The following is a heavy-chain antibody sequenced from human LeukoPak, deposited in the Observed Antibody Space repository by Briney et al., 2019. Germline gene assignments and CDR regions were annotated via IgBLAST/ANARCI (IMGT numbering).Heavy chain of an antibody. CDR3: AKGCSSGSTCYIIDY. Sequence: GGSLRLSCAASGFTFSSYGMHWVRQAPGKGLEWVAVISNDGSNKNYADSVKGRFTISRDNSKNTLYLQMSSLRAEDTALYYCAKGCSSGSTCYIIDYWGQGTLVTVSS. CDR2: ISNDGSNK. V-gene: IGHV3-30*18. CDR1: GFTFSSYG. J-gene: IGHJ4*02. D-gene: IGHD2-15*01.